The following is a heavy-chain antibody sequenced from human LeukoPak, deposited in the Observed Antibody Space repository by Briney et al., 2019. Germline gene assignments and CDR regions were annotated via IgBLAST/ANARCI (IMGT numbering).Heavy chain of an antibody. CDR3: ARDAYYYDSSGYYSGWFDP. V-gene: IGHV4-34*01. Sequence: PSETLSLTCAVYGGSFSGYYWSWIRQPPGKGLEWIGEINHSGSTNYNPSLKSRVTISVDTSKNQFSLKLSSVTAADTAVYYCARDAYYYDSSGYYSGWFDPWGQGTLVTVSS. J-gene: IGHJ5*02. CDR2: INHSGST. CDR1: GGSFSGYY. D-gene: IGHD3-22*01.